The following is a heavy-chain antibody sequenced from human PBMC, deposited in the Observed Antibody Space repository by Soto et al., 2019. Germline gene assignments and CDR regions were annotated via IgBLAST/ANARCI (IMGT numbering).Heavy chain of an antibody. CDR2: VYYTGAT. J-gene: IGHJ4*02. V-gene: IGHV4-61*08. CDR1: GGSVTTGGWY. Sequence: QVQLQESGPGLVQPSETLSLTCNVSGGSVTTGGWYWNWIRQPPGGGLEWIGHVYYTGATDYNPSVRSRVTTAVGTSKNQFSLKLRSVAAGDTAIYYCARSYSSWLNPFDNWDQGSLVTFSS. CDR3: ARSYSSWLNPFDN. D-gene: IGHD3-9*01.